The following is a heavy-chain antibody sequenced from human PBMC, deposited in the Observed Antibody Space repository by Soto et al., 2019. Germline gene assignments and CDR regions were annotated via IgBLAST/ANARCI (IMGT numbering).Heavy chain of an antibody. Sequence: PLETLSLTCTVSGGSISSGDYYWSWIRQPPGKGLEWIGYIYYSGSTYYNPSLKSRVTISVDTSKNQFSLKLSSVTAADTAVYYCARAGSITMVRGVIPYYYYGMDVWGQGTTVTVSS. V-gene: IGHV4-30-4*01. CDR2: IYYSGST. CDR1: GGSISSGDYY. D-gene: IGHD3-10*01. J-gene: IGHJ6*02. CDR3: ARAGSITMVRGVIPYYYYGMDV.